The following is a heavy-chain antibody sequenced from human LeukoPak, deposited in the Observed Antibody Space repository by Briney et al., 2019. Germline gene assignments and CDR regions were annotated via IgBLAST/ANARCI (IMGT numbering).Heavy chain of an antibody. CDR3: ARDNREVRGGDCFDV. Sequence: ASVKVSCKASGYTFTGYYMRWVRQAPGQGLEWTGWINPNSGGTNYAQKFQGRVTMTRDTSISTAYMELSRLRSDDTAVYYCARDNREVRGGDCFDVWGKGTTVTVSS. CDR2: INPNSGGT. D-gene: IGHD2-21*02. V-gene: IGHV1-2*02. J-gene: IGHJ6*04. CDR1: GYTFTGYY.